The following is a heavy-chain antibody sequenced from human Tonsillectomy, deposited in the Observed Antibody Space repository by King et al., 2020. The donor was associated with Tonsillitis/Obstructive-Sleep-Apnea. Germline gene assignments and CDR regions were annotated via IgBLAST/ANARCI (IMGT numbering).Heavy chain of an antibody. CDR2: IYYTGRT. J-gene: IGHJ4*02. CDR1: GGSITSSSYY. D-gene: IGHD6-19*01. CDR3: VRQGGSGWYYFDY. V-gene: IGHV4-39*01. Sequence: QLQESGPGLVKPSETLSLTCNVSGGSITSSSYYWDWVRQPPGKGQEWIGGIYYTGRTYYNPSLKSRVTMSVDTSKNQFSLKLSSVTAADTAVYYCVRQGGSGWYYFDYWGQGTLVTVSS.